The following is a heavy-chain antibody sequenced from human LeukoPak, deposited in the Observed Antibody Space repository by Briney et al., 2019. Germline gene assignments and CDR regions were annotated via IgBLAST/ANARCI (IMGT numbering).Heavy chain of an antibody. CDR3: ARAGYGDYAPDY. CDR1: GFTFSNYA. D-gene: IGHD4-17*01. Sequence: PGASLRFSCAASGFTFSNYAMSWVRQAPGKGLEWISAITGSGGNTYYADSVKGRFTISRDNSKNTLYLQMNSLRAEDTAVYYCARAGYGDYAPDYWGQGTLVTVSS. J-gene: IGHJ4*02. V-gene: IGHV3-23*01. CDR2: ITGSGGNT.